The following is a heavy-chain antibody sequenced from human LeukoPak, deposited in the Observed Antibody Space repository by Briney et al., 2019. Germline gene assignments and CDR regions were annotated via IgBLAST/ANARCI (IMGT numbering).Heavy chain of an antibody. J-gene: IGHJ5*02. CDR3: ARDSDDYGDYFWFDL. V-gene: IGHV1-69*01. Sequence: SVKVSCKASGGTFSSYAISWVRQAPGQGLEWMGGIIPIFGTANYAQKFQGRVTITADESTSTASMELSSLRSEDTAVYYCARDSDDYGDYFWFDLWGQGTLVTVSS. D-gene: IGHD4-17*01. CDR2: IIPIFGTA. CDR1: GGTFSSYA.